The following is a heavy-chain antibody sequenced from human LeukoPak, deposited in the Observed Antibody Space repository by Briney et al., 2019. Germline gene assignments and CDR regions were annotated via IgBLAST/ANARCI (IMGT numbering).Heavy chain of an antibody. Sequence: ASGKVSCKASGYTFTGYYMHWVRQAPGQGLEWMGWINPNSGGTNYAQKFQGRVTMTRDTSISTAYMELSRLRSDDTAVYYCARGYYGSGSYVDYWGQGTLVTVSS. D-gene: IGHD3-10*01. CDR1: GYTFTGYY. CDR2: INPNSGGT. V-gene: IGHV1-2*02. CDR3: ARGYYGSGSYVDY. J-gene: IGHJ4*02.